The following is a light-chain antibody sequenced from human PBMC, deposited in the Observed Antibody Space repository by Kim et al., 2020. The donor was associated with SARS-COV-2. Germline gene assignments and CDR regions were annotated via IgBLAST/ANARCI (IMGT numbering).Light chain of an antibody. J-gene: IGLJ3*02. V-gene: IGLV7-46*01. CDR1: TGAVTSGHY. CDR3: LLSYSGTWV. CDR2: DTT. Sequence: QAVVTQEPSLTVSPGGTVTLTCGSSTGAVTSGHYPYWFQQKLGQDPRTLIYDTTNKHSWTPARFSGSLLGGKAALTLSGAQPEDEADYYCLLSYSGTWVFGEGTQLTVL.